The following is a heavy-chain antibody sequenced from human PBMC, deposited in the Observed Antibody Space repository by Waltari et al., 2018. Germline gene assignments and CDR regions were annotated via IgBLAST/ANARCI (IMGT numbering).Heavy chain of an antibody. CDR1: RGSISSYY. V-gene: IGHV4-4*07. D-gene: IGHD3-3*01. CDR2: IYTSGSP. CDR3: ARGGGYDFWSGMTSGFAP. Sequence: QVQLQESGPGLVKPSETLSLTCTVSRGSISSYYWRWIRPPTGKGLEWIGRIYTSGSPNYNPSLKSRLTMSVDTSKNQFSLKLSSVTAADTAVYYCARGGGYDFWSGMTSGFAPWGQGILVTVSS. J-gene: IGHJ5*02.